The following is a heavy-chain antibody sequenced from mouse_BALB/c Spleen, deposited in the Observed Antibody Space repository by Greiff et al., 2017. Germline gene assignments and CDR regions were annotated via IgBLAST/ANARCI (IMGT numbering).Heavy chain of an antibody. J-gene: IGHJ3*01. V-gene: IGHV2-2*02. Sequence: VQRVESGPGLVQPSQSLSITCTVSGFSLTSYGVHWVRQSPGKGLEWLGVIWSGGSTDYNAAFISRLSISKDNSKSQVFFKMNSLQANDTAIYYCARNRDRYDWFAYWGQGTLVTVSA. D-gene: IGHD2-14*01. CDR1: GFSLTSYG. CDR3: ARNRDRYDWFAY. CDR2: IWSGGST.